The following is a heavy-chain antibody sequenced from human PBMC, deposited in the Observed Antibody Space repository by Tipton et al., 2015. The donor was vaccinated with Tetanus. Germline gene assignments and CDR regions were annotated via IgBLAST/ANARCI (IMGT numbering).Heavy chain of an antibody. V-gene: IGHV1-18*01. CDR3: ARGRGLGPHEYFEH. Sequence: QVQLVQSGAEVKKPGASVKVSCKASGYTFTHYGANWVRQAPGQGLEWMGWISPFNENVNYAEQFQGRLTMTTDRSTAAVYMDLRSLRSDDTAVYYCARGRGLGPHEYFEHWGQGTLVTVSS. CDR2: ISPFNENV. CDR1: GYTFTHYG. D-gene: IGHD3/OR15-3a*01. J-gene: IGHJ5*02.